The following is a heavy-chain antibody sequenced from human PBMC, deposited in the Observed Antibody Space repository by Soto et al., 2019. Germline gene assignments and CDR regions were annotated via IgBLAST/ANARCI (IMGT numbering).Heavy chain of an antibody. CDR3: TASADDTFLDY. J-gene: IGHJ4*02. CDR1: GFTFSSYA. Sequence: GGSLRLSCAASGFTFSSYAMSWVRQAPGRGLEWVSIISGNGGSTYYAASVKGRFTISRDDSKSTAYLQMNSLKTEDTAVYYCTASADDTFLDYWAQGSLVTVSS. V-gene: IGHV3-23*01. D-gene: IGHD3-16*01. CDR2: ISGNGGST.